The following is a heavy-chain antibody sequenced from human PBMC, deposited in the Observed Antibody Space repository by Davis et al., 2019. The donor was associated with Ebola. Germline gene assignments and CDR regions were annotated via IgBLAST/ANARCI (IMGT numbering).Heavy chain of an antibody. CDR1: GFTFSSYS. V-gene: IGHV3-74*01. D-gene: IGHD5-18*01. CDR3: ATYYSYGYPFDY. Sequence: GESLKISCAASGFTFSSYSMNWVRQAPGKGLEWVSRINSDGSSTSYADSVKGRFTISRDNAKNTLYLQMNSLRAEDTAVYYCATYYSYGYPFDYWGQGTLVTVSS. J-gene: IGHJ4*02. CDR2: INSDGSST.